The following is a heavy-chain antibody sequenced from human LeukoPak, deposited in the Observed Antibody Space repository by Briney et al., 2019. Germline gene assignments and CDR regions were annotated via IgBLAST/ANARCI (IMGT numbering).Heavy chain of an antibody. CDR1: GFTFSSYS. Sequence: GGSLRLSCAASGFTFSSYSMNWVRQAPGKGLEWVSSIRGSGGDTYYADSVEGRFTISRDDSKNTLYLQVNSLRTEDTAIYYCAKEWELLLDSWGQGTLVTVSS. D-gene: IGHD1-26*01. J-gene: IGHJ4*02. V-gene: IGHV3-23*01. CDR2: IRGSGGDT. CDR3: AKEWELLLDS.